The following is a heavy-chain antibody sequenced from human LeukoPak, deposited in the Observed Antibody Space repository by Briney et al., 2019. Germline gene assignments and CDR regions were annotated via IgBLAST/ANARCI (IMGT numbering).Heavy chain of an antibody. V-gene: IGHV3-48*01. CDR3: AKALWSAYYPTLFDS. J-gene: IGHJ4*02. Sequence: GGSLRLSCAASGFTFNTYSMNWVRQAPGKGLEWLSYISSSSSTIYYADSVKGRFTISRDNAKNTLFLQMNGLRAEDTAIYYCAKALWSAYYPTLFDSWGQGTLVTVSS. CDR1: GFTFNTYS. CDR2: ISSSSSTI. D-gene: IGHD3-3*01.